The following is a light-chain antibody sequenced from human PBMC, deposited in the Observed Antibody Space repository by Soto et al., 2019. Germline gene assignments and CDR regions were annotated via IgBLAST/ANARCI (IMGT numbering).Light chain of an antibody. CDR2: WAS. J-gene: IGKJ1*01. CDR3: QQYYTTPCA. Sequence: DIVMTQSPASLAVSLGERATINCKSSQSVFYSANDENYLAWYQQKPGQPPKLLIYWASTRESGVPDRFSGSGSRTDFTLTISSLQAEDVAVYYCQQYYTTPCAFGQGTKVEI. CDR1: QSVFYSANDENY. V-gene: IGKV4-1*01.